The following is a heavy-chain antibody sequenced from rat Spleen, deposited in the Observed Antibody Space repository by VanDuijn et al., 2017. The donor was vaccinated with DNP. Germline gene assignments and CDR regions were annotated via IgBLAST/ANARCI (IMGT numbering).Heavy chain of an antibody. CDR3: LKHLDA. V-gene: IGHV5-58*01. J-gene: IGHJ4*01. Sequence: EVRLVESGGGLVQPGRSLKVSCVASGFTFSYYWMAWIRQVPGKGLEWVASIKTGGGSTYYPDSVKGRFTISRDNAENTVYLQMNSLRSEDTATYYCLKHLDAWGQGTSVTVSS. CDR2: IKTGGGST. CDR1: GFTFSYYW.